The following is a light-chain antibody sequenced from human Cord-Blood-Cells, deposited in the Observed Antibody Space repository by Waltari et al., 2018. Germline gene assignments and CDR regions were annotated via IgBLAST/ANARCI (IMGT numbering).Light chain of an antibody. CDR3: QQSYSTPRT. J-gene: IGKJ1*01. CDR1: QSLSSY. Sequence: DIQMTQSPSSLSASVGDRVTITCRASQSLSSYLNWYQQKPGKAPKLLSYAASSLQSGVPSRFSGSGCGTDFTITISSLQPEDFATYYCQQSYSTPRTFGQGTKVEIK. CDR2: AAS. V-gene: IGKV1-39*01.